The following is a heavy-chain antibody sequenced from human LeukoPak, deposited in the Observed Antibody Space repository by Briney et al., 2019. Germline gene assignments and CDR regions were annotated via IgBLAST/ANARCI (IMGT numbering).Heavy chain of an antibody. V-gene: IGHV3-23*01. J-gene: IGHJ4*02. CDR1: GFIFTSYA. CDR2: ISHTGNSI. D-gene: IGHD3-3*01. CDR3: ARAIFGRTFGDFDY. Sequence: GGSLRLSCAASGFIFTSYAMGWVRQAPGKGLEWVSVISHTGNSIFYAASVKGRFTISRDDSKNTLHLLMNSLSAEDTAFYYCARAIFGRTFGDFDYWGQGILVTVSS.